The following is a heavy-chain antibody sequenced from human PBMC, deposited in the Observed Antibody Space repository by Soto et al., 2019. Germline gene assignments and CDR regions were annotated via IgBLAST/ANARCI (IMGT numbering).Heavy chain of an antibody. CDR2: ISGSGGST. CDR1: GFTFSSYA. CDR3: AKGDYETDYYYGMDV. Sequence: PXGSLGLSCAASGFTFSSYAMSWVRQAPGKGLEWVSAISGSGGSTYYADSVKGRFTISRDNSKNTLYLQMNSLRAEDTAVYYCAKGDYETDYYYGMDVWGQGTTVTVSS. J-gene: IGHJ6*02. V-gene: IGHV3-23*01. D-gene: IGHD3-16*01.